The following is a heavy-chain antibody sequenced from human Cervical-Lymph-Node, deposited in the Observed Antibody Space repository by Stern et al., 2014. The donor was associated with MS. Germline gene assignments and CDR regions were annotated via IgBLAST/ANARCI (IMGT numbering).Heavy chain of an antibody. CDR2: IWCDGSNK. CDR3: AKSSSPSPYYYYGTDV. CDR1: GFTFSSYG. J-gene: IGHJ6*02. D-gene: IGHD6-13*01. Sequence: VQLVESGGGVVQPGRSLRLSCAASGFTFSSYGMHWVRQAPGKGLEWVAVIWCDGSNKYYADSVKGRFTIARDNSKNTLYLQMNSLRAEDTAVYYCAKSSSPSPYYYYGTDVWGQGTTVTVSS. V-gene: IGHV3-33*06.